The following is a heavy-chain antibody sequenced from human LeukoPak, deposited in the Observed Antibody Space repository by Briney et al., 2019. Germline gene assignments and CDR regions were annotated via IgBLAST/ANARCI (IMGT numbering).Heavy chain of an antibody. J-gene: IGHJ4*02. Sequence: SETLSLTCTVSGGSISSYYWSWIRQPPGKGLEWIGYIYYSGSTNYNPSLKSRVTISVDTSKNQFSLKLSSVTAADTAVYYCARAVNYYDSSGRVWYFDYWGQGTLVTVSS. CDR2: IYYSGST. V-gene: IGHV4-59*01. D-gene: IGHD3-22*01. CDR3: ARAVNYYDSSGRVWYFDY. CDR1: GGSISSYY.